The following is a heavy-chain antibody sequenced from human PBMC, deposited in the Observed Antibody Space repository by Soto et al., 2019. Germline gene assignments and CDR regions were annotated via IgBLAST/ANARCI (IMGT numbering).Heavy chain of an antibody. V-gene: IGHV1-69*12. CDR1: GDTFSTYT. Sequence: QVQLVQSGTEVKKPGSSVKVSCKASGDTFSTYTITWMRQAPGQGLEWMGGIIPRSATSNYAQRFQGRVTFAADESTSTAYMELSSLRPEDTAVYYCAREGLVLVPTSVNSDSYYYGMDVWGQGTTVTVSS. D-gene: IGHD2-15*01. CDR3: AREGLVLVPTSVNSDSYYYGMDV. J-gene: IGHJ6*02. CDR2: IIPRSATS.